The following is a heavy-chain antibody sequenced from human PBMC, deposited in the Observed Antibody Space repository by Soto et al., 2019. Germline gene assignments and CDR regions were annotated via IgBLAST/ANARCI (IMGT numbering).Heavy chain of an antibody. V-gene: IGHV4-59*01. J-gene: IGHJ4*02. CDR1: GGSISSYY. CDR2: IYYSGST. CDR3: ARDSGSYSNYFDY. D-gene: IGHD1-26*01. Sequence: PSETLSLTCTVSGGSISSYYWSWIRQPPGKGLEWIGYIYYSGSTNYNPSLKSRVTISVDTSKNQFSLKLSSVTAADTAVYYCARDSGSYSNYFDYWGQGTLVTVSS.